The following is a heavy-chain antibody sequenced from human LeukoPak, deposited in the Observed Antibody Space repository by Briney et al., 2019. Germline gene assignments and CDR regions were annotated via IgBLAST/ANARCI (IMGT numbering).Heavy chain of an antibody. CDR3: ARAPPPYSSGWFQYYFDY. J-gene: IGHJ4*02. CDR1: GFTFSSYG. CDR2: IWYDGSNK. Sequence: PGRSLRLSCAASGFTFSSYGMHWVRQAPGKGLEWVAVIWYDGSNKYYADSVKGRFTISRDNSKNTLYLQMNSLRAEDTAVYYCARAPPPYSSGWFQYYFDYWGQGTLVTVSS. V-gene: IGHV3-33*01. D-gene: IGHD6-19*01.